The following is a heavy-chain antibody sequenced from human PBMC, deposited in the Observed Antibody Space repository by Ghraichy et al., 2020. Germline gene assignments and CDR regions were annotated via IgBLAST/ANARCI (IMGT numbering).Heavy chain of an antibody. V-gene: IGHV3-53*01. CDR3: ARGRDYYYGMDV. CDR2: IYSGGST. J-gene: IGHJ6*02. CDR1: GFTVSSNY. Sequence: ASLRLSCAASGFTVSSNYMSWVRQAPGKGLEWVSIIYSGGSTYYADSVKGRFTGSRDNSKNTLYLQMNSLRADDTAVYYCARGRDYYYGMDVWGQGTTVTVSS.